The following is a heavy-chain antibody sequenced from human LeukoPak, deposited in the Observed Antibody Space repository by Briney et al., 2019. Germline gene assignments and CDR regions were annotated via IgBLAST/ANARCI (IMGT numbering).Heavy chain of an antibody. J-gene: IGHJ4*02. CDR3: ARCSYSGGSCPDY. CDR1: GFTFSSYG. V-gene: IGHV3-30*02. Sequence: GGSLRLSCAASGFTFSSYGMHWVRQAPGKGLEWVAFIRYDGSNKYYADSVKGRFTISRDNSKNTLYLQVNSLRAEDTAVYYCARCSYSGGSCPDYWGQGTLVTVSS. D-gene: IGHD2-15*01. CDR2: IRYDGSNK.